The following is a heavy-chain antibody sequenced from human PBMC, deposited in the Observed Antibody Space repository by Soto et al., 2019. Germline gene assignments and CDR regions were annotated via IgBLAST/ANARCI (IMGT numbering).Heavy chain of an antibody. CDR2: IIPFNGLG. D-gene: IGHD1-7*01. CDR1: RGIVNTNV. CDR3: AIANSWRDAFRF. J-gene: IGHJ3*01. Sequence: VQSGAEMKKSGSSVKVYCTASRGIVNTNVINWVRQAPGHGLEWMGRIIPFNGLGQYAQKFEGRVTITADRSTSAADMEVSSLTSEDTAIYYCAIANSWRDAFRFWDQGT. V-gene: IGHV1-69*02.